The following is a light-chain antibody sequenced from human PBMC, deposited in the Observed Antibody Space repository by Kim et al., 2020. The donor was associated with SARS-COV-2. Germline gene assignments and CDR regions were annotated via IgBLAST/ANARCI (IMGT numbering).Light chain of an antibody. V-gene: IGKV3-11*01. CDR3: QQRSNWPIT. CDR1: QSVATY. J-gene: IGKJ5*01. CDR2: DAS. Sequence: EIVLTQSPATLSLSPGERAALSCRANQSVATYLAWYQQKPGQAPRLLIYDASTRATGIPARFSGGGSGADFTLTIGSLEPEDFAVYYCQQRSNWPITFGQGTRLEIK.